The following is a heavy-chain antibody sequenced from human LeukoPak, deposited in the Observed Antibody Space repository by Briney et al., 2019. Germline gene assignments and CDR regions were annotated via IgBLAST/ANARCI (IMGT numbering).Heavy chain of an antibody. J-gene: IGHJ4*02. CDR3: AKDHTDIVVVPDAHFDY. CDR2: ISSSSATI. D-gene: IGHD2-2*01. Sequence: GGSLRLSCAAYGFTFSSYSMYWVRQAPGKGLEWVSYISSSSATIYYADSVKGRFTISRDSAKNSLYLQMNSLRAEDTAVYYFAKDHTDIVVVPDAHFDYWGQGTLVTVSS. V-gene: IGHV3-48*01. CDR1: GFTFSSYS.